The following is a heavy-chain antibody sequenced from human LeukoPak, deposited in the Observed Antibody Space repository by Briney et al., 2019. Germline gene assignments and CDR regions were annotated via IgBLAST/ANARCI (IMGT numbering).Heavy chain of an antibody. CDR3: AKDQNYYDSSGGFDY. D-gene: IGHD3-22*01. Sequence: GGSLRLSCAASGFTFSSYGMHWVRQAPGKGLEWVAVISYDGSNKYYADSVKGRFTISRDNSKNTLYLQMNSLRAEDTAVYYCAKDQNYYDSSGGFDYWGQGTLVTVSS. V-gene: IGHV3-30*18. J-gene: IGHJ4*02. CDR2: ISYDGSNK. CDR1: GFTFSSYG.